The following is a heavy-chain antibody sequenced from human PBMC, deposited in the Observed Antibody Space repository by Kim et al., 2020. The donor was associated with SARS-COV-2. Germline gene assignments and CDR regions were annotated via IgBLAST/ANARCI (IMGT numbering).Heavy chain of an antibody. CDR2: ISYDGSNK. Sequence: GGSLRLSCAASGFTFSTCAIHWVRQAPGKGLECVAVISYDGSNKNYADSVKGRVTISRDNSKNTLYLQMNSLRAEDTALYYCATATWSRLRGVTYF. CDR3: ATATWSRLRGVTYF. J-gene: IGHJ1*01. CDR1: GFTFSTCA. D-gene: IGHD3-10*01. V-gene: IGHV3-30-3*01.